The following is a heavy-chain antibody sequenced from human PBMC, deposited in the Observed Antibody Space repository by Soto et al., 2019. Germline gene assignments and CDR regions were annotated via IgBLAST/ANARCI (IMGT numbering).Heavy chain of an antibody. J-gene: IGHJ4*02. CDR2: ISWNSGSI. V-gene: IGHV3-9*01. D-gene: IGHD3-9*01. CDR1: GFTFDDYA. CDR3: AKDRDYDILTGPLFDY. Sequence: PVGSLRLSCAASGFTFDDYAMHWVRQAPGKGLEWVSGISWNSGSIGYADSVKGRFTISRDNAKNSLYLQMNSLRAEDTALYYCAKDRDYDILTGPLFDYWGQGTLVTVSS.